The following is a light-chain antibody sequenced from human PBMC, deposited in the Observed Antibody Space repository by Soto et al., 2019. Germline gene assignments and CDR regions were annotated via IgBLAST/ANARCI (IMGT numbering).Light chain of an antibody. CDR3: QHYNNWPPYT. CDR1: QNVGNS. CDR2: GAT. V-gene: IGKV3-15*01. Sequence: EIVMTQSPATLSVSPGERATLSCRASQNVGNSLAWYQQKPGQAPRLLIYGATTRATGIPARFSGSGSGTVFTLTISSLQSEDFAVYYCQHYNNWPPYTFGQGTKVEIK. J-gene: IGKJ2*01.